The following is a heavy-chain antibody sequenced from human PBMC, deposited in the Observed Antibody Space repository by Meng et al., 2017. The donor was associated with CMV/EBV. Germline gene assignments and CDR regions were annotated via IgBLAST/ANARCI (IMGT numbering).Heavy chain of an antibody. V-gene: IGHV1-46*01. D-gene: IGHD3-16*02. CDR2: INPSGGST. Sequence: YYMHWVRQATGQGLEWMGIINPSGGSTSYAQKFQGRVTMTRDTSTSTVYMELSSLRSEDTAVYYCARDSLMITFGGVIVIPNWFDPWGQGTLVTVSS. CDR3: ARDSLMITFGGVIVIPNWFDP. J-gene: IGHJ5*02. CDR1: YY.